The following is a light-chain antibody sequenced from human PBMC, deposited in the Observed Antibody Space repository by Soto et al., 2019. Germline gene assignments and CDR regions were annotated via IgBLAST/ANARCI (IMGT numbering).Light chain of an antibody. V-gene: IGKV3-15*01. J-gene: IGKJ2*01. CDR2: GAS. CDR3: HQYNNWPPYT. CDR1: QSISTN. Sequence: EIVMTQSPATLSVFPGERATLSCRASQSISTNLAWYQQKPGQAPRLLIYGASARATVIPARFSGSGSGTEFTLTISSLQSVDFAVYYCHQYNNWPPYTFGKGTKLEIK.